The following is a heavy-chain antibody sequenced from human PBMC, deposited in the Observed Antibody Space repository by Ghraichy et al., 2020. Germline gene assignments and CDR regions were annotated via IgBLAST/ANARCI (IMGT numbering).Heavy chain of an antibody. Sequence: SETLSLTCTVSGGSISSSNYYWGWIRQPPGKGLEWIGSIYHSGSTYSNPSLKSRVTISVDTSKNQFSLKLSSVTAADTAVYYCVRHHSQRAVLCAFLIWGQGTIGTVSS. V-gene: IGHV4-39*01. CDR1: GGSISSSNYY. CDR3: VRHHSQRAVLCAFLI. D-gene: IGHD6-19*01. CDR2: IYHSGST. J-gene: IGHJ3*02.